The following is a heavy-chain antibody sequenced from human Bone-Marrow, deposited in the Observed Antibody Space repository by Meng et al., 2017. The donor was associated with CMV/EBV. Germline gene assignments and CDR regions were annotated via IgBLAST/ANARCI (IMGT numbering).Heavy chain of an antibody. Sequence: GAPRLSCAASGFTVSSNYMSWVRQAPGKGLEWVSVIYSGGSTYYADSVKGRFTISRDNSKNTLYLKMNSLRAEDTAVYYCARLYYDFWSGYHYYFDYWGQGTLVTVSS. D-gene: IGHD3-3*01. CDR3: ARLYYDFWSGYHYYFDY. CDR2: IYSGGST. CDR1: GFTVSSNY. J-gene: IGHJ4*02. V-gene: IGHV3-53*01.